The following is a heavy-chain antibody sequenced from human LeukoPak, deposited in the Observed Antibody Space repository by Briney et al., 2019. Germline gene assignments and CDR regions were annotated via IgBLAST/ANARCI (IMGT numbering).Heavy chain of an antibody. V-gene: IGHV3-21*01. D-gene: IGHD3-16*01. CDR2: ISSSSSYI. J-gene: IGHJ3*02. CDR3: ARAQRLGAFDI. CDR1: GFTFSSYS. Sequence: GGSLRLSCAASGFTFSSYSMNWVRQAPGKGLEWVSSISSSSSYIYYADSVKGRFTISRDNAKNSLYLQMNSLRAEDTAVYYCARAQRLGAFDIWGQGTMVTVSS.